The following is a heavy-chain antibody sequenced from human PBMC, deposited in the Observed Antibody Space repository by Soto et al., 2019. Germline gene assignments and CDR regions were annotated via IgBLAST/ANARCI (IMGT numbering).Heavy chain of an antibody. CDR1: GFTSGNYA. CDR3: AKKSLGSITLPALYYFDY. D-gene: IGHD7-27*01. CDR2: ISGGGDAT. Sequence: EVQLLESGGGLVQPGGSLRLSCAASGFTSGNYAFSWVRQAPGKGLGWVSVISGGGDATYYPDSVKGRFTTSRDNSKNTVYLQMNSLRAEDTAVYYCAKKSLGSITLPALYYFDYWGQGTLVTVSS. J-gene: IGHJ4*02. V-gene: IGHV3-23*01.